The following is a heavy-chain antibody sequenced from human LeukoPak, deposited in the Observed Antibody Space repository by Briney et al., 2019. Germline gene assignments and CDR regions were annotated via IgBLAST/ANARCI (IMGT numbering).Heavy chain of an antibody. CDR3: TNGLCCGDYGGY. D-gene: IGHD4-23*01. J-gene: IGHJ4*02. CDR2: INDSGGST. CDR1: GFPFSSHA. V-gene: IGHV3-64*04. Sequence: PGGSLRLSCSASGFPFSSHAMHWVRQAPGKGLEYVSAINDSGGSTYYADSVKGRFTISRDNSKNTLYLQMNNLRADDTAIYYCTNGLCCGDYGGYWGPGTLVTVSS.